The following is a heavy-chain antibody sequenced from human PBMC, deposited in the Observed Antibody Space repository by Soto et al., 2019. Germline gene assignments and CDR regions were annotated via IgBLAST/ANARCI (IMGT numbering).Heavy chain of an antibody. CDR3: ARTGYGVDYYYGMDV. D-gene: IGHD4-17*01. CDR2: IIPIFGTA. CDR1: GGTFSSYA. Sequence: QVQLVQSGAEVKKPGSSVKVSCKASGGTFSSYAISWVRQAPGQGLEWMGGIIPIFGTANYAQKFQGRVRITADDSESTAYMELGSVRSEDRAVYECARTGYGVDYYYGMDVWGQGTTVTVSS. V-gene: IGHV1-69*12. J-gene: IGHJ6*02.